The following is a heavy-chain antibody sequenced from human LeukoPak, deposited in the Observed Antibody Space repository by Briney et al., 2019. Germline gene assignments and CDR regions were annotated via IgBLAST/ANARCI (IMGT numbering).Heavy chain of an antibody. D-gene: IGHD1-26*01. Sequence: AGGSLRLSCAASGFTFSDYYMSWIRQAPGKGLEWVAVISYDGSNKYYADSVKGRFTISRDNSKNTLYLQMNSLRAEDTAVYYCARTEGYSGSYMYYFDYWGQGTLVTVSS. V-gene: IGHV3-30*03. CDR3: ARTEGYSGSYMYYFDY. CDR2: ISYDGSNK. J-gene: IGHJ4*02. CDR1: GFTFSDYY.